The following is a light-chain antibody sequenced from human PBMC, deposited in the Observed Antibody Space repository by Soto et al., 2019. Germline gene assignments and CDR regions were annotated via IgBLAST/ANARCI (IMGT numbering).Light chain of an antibody. J-gene: IGLJ1*01. CDR1: SANIGAGYD. CDR3: RSFDSSLRDYV. V-gene: IGLV1-40*01. Sequence: QSVLTQPPSVSGAPGQRVTISCTGSSANIGAGYDVHWYQQLPGTAPNLLIYRNDNRPSGVPDRFSGSKSGTSATRAITGLQAEDEADYYGRSFDSSLRDYVFGTGTKVTVL. CDR2: RND.